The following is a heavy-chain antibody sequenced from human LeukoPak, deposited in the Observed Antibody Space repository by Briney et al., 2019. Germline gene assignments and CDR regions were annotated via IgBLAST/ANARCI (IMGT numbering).Heavy chain of an antibody. J-gene: IGHJ4*02. Sequence: GGSLRLSCAASGFTFSSYWMSWVRQAPGKGLEWVANINKDGGENYYVDSVKGRFTISRDNAKNSLYLQMNSLRADDTAVYYCARGPLVAAAGTWWGQGTLVTVSS. CDR1: GFTFSSYW. CDR2: INKDGGEN. V-gene: IGHV3-7*03. CDR3: ARGPLVAAAGTW. D-gene: IGHD6-13*01.